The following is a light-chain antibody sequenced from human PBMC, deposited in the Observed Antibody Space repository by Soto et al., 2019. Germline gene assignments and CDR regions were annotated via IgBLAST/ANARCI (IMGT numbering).Light chain of an antibody. Sequence: AIRMTQSPSSFSASKGDRVTITCRASQGISSYLAWYQQKPGKAPKLLIYAASTLQSGVPSRFSGSGSETDFTLTISSLQPEDFATYSCQQSYSTTWTFGQGTKVDIK. V-gene: IGKV1-8*01. CDR2: AAS. CDR3: QQSYSTTWT. CDR1: QGISSY. J-gene: IGKJ1*01.